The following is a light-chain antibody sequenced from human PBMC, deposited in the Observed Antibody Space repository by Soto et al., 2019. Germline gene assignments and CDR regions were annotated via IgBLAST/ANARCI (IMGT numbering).Light chain of an antibody. CDR2: STN. CDR1: SAPLSTTYY. V-gene: IGLV8-61*01. CDR3: LLYMGNGIYL. Sequence: QTVVTQEPAVSVSPGGTVTLTCGLRSAPLSTTYYPAWCQQAPGQLPRTLIYSTNTRSSGVPDRFSGSIRGNKAALTITGAQADDEAYYYCLLYMGNGIYLFGPGTKVTVL. J-gene: IGLJ1*01.